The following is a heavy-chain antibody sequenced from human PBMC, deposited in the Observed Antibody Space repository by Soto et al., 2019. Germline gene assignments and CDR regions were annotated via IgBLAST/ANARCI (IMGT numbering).Heavy chain of an antibody. CDR3: ASRPWANYCYYGMDV. V-gene: IGHV1-8*01. CDR1: GYTFTSYD. CDR2: MNPNSGNT. Sequence: QVQLVQSGAEVKKPGASVKVSCKASGYTFTSYDSNLVRQATGQGLEWMGWMNPNSGNTGYAQKFHGRVTMTRNNSISTAYMELSSLRSEDTAVYYCASRPWANYCYYGMDVWCQGTTVTVSS. J-gene: IGHJ6*02. D-gene: IGHD7-27*01.